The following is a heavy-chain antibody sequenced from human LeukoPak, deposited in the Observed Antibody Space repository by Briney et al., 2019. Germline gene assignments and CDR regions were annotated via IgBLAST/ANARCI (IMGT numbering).Heavy chain of an antibody. CDR2: IYHSGST. Sequence: PSETLSLTCTVSGYSISSGYYWGWIRQPPGKGLEWIGSIYHSGSTYYNPSLKSRVTTSVDTSKNQFSLKLSSVTAADTAVYYCARNGTVAGTTLDYWGQGTLVTVSS. J-gene: IGHJ4*02. V-gene: IGHV4-38-2*02. CDR1: GYSISSGYY. D-gene: IGHD6-19*01. CDR3: ARNGTVAGTTLDY.